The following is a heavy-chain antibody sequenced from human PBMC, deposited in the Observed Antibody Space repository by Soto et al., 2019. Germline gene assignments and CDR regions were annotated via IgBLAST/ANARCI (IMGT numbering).Heavy chain of an antibody. CDR2: LSYDGNIK. CDR1: GFTFNTYA. CDR3: ARAGSSSWDMDV. V-gene: IGHV3-30-3*01. D-gene: IGHD6-13*01. J-gene: IGHJ6*02. Sequence: PGGSLRLSCAASGFTFNTYAMHWVRQAPGKGLEWVAVLSYDGNIKYYAASVKGRFTISRDNSKNTVYLQMNSLRTEDTALYYCARAGSSSWDMDVLGQGTTVTVSS.